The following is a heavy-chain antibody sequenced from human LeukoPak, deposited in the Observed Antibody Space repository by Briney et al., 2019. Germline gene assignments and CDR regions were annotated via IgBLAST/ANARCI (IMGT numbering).Heavy chain of an antibody. CDR2: IGGSGGST. Sequence: GGSLRLSCAASGFTVSSNYMSWVRQAPGKGLEWVSAIGGSGGSTYYADSVKGRFTISRDNSKNTLYLQMNSLRAEDTAVYYCAKIFAKYYYGSGSSDYWGQGTLVTVSS. CDR1: GFTVSSNY. V-gene: IGHV3-23*01. D-gene: IGHD3-10*01. CDR3: AKIFAKYYYGSGSSDY. J-gene: IGHJ4*02.